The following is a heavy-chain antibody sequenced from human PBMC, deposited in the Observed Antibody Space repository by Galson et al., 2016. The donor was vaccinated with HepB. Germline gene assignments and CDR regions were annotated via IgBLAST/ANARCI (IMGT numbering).Heavy chain of an antibody. Sequence: SLRLSCAASGFTFSSSWMTWVRQAPGKGLEWVANIKEDGSERYYMDSVRGRFTISRDNAKNSLYLQMNTLRAEDTAVYYCARDEARSGITIFGVIFIPDDSYFQHWGQGTLVTVSS. D-gene: IGHD3-3*01. CDR1: GFTFSSSW. CDR3: ARDEARSGITIFGVIFIPDDSYFQH. J-gene: IGHJ1*01. CDR2: IKEDGSER. V-gene: IGHV3-7*01.